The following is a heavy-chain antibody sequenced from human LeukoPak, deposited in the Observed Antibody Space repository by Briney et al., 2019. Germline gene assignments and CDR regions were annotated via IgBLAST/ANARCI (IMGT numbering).Heavy chain of an antibody. CDR2: INHSGST. CDR1: GGSFSGYY. V-gene: IGHV4-34*01. D-gene: IGHD3-22*01. CDR3: ARGNDYYDSSGFDY. J-gene: IGHJ4*02. Sequence: SETPSLTCAVYGGSFSGYYWSWLRQPPGKGLEWLGEINHSGSTNYNPSLKSRVTISVDTSKNQFSLKLSFVTAADTAVYYCARGNDYYDSSGFDYWGQGTLVTVSS.